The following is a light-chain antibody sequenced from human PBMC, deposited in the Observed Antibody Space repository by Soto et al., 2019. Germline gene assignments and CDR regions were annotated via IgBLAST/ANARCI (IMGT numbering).Light chain of an antibody. CDR2: DVT. Sequence: QSALTQPRSVSGSPGQSVTISCTGTSSDVGGYNLVSWYQQYPGRAPKRLIYDVTKRPSGVPDRFSGSKSGNTASLTISGLQAGDEADYYCCSYAGSYTLGVFGGGTKLTVL. CDR3: CSYAGSYTLGV. CDR1: SSDVGGYNL. V-gene: IGLV2-11*01. J-gene: IGLJ3*02.